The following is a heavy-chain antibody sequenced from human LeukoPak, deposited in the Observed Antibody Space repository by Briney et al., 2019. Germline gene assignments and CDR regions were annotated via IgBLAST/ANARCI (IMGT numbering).Heavy chain of an antibody. J-gene: IGHJ5*02. Sequence: SETLSLTCTVSGGSISSYYWSWIRQPPGKGLEWIGYIYYSGSTNYNPSLKSRVTISVDTSKNQFSLKLSSVTAADTAVYYCARVGCGGDCYSARGTYNWFDPWGQGTLVTVSS. CDR2: IYYSGST. CDR3: ARVGCGGDCYSARGTYNWFDP. D-gene: IGHD2-21*02. V-gene: IGHV4-59*01. CDR1: GGSISSYY.